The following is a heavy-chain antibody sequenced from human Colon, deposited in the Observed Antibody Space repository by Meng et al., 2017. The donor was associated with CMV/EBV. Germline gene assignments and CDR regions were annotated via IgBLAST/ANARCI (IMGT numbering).Heavy chain of an antibody. CDR1: GDSLRGHY. V-gene: IGHV4-59*11. J-gene: IGHJ4*02. CDR3: ARGVGHATNNSLDH. D-gene: IGHD1-1*01. Sequence: ESLKISCTVSGDSLRGHYWSWIRQPPGKGLEWMGYVYYSGSATYSPSLRSRTTISVDTPRNQISLNLRSVTAADTAMYFCARGVGHATNNSLDHWGQGTLVTVSS. CDR2: VYYSGSA.